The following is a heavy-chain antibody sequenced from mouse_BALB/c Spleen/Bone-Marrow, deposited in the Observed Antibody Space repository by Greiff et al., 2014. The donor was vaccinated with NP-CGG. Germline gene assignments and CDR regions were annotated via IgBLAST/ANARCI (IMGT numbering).Heavy chain of an antibody. CDR2: INPSSGYT. CDR1: GYTFTSYT. D-gene: IGHD4-1*01. V-gene: IGHV1-4*01. CDR3: ALANWDIGGPFAY. J-gene: IGHJ3*01. Sequence: SGAELARPGASVKMSCKASGYTFTSYTMHWVKQRPGQGLEWIGYINPSSGYTNYNQKFKDKATLTADKSSSTAYMQLSNLTSEDSAVYYCALANWDIGGPFAYWGQGTLVTASA.